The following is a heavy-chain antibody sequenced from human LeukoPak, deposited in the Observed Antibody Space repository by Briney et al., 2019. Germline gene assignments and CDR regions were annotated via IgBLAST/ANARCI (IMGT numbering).Heavy chain of an antibody. D-gene: IGHD3-22*01. CDR2: ISWNSGSI. V-gene: IGHV3-9*03. J-gene: IGHJ3*02. Sequence: SSGDYYWSWIRQPPGKGLEWVSGISWNSGSIGYADSVKGRFTISRDNAKNSLYLQMNSLRAEDMALYYCAKSLYYDSKSDAFDIWGQGTMVTVSS. CDR3: AKSLYYDSKSDAFDI. CDR1: SSGDYY.